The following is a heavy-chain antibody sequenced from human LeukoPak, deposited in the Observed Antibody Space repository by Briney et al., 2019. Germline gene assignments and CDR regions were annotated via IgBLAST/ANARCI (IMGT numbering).Heavy chain of an antibody. J-gene: IGHJ4*02. Sequence: GGSLRLSCAASGFTFSSYSMNWVRQAPGKGLEWVSYISSSSSTIYYADSVKGRFTISRDNAKNSLYLQMNSLRAEDTAVYYCAKDFSVYYYDSRVLDYWGQGTLVTVSS. V-gene: IGHV3-48*01. D-gene: IGHD3-22*01. CDR2: ISSSSSTI. CDR1: GFTFSSYS. CDR3: AKDFSVYYYDSRVLDY.